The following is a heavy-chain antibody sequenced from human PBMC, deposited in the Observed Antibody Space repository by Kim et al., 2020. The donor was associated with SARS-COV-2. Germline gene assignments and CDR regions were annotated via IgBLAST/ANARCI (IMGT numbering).Heavy chain of an antibody. D-gene: IGHD2-15*01. CDR2: IYYSGST. CDR1: GGSISSSSYY. V-gene: IGHV4-39*01. CDR3: ARCVGSLNWFDP. Sequence: SETLSLTCTVSGGSISSSSYYWGWIRQPPGKGLEWIGSIYYSGSTYYNPSLKSRVTISVDTSKNQFSLKLSSVTAADTAVYYCARCVGSLNWFDPWGQGTLVTVSS. J-gene: IGHJ5*02.